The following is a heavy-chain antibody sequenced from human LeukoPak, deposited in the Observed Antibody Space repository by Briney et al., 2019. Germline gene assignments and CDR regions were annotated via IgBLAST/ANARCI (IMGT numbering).Heavy chain of an antibody. V-gene: IGHV1-24*01. CDR2: FDPEDGET. CDR3: ATEDNYSYGYKH. D-gene: IGHD5-18*01. CDR1: GYTLTELS. J-gene: IGHJ1*01. Sequence: ASVKVSCKVSGYTLTELSMPWVRQAPGKGLEWMGRFDPEDGETIYAQKFQGRVTMTEDTSTDTAYMELSSLRSEDTAVYYCATEDNYSYGYKHWGQGTLVTVSS.